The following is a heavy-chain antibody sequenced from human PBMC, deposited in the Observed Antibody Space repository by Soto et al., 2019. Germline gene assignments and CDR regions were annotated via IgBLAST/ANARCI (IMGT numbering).Heavy chain of an antibody. CDR1: GFTFSDYY. J-gene: IGHJ5*02. Sequence: QVQLVESGGGLVKPGGSLRLSCAASGFTFSDYYMSWIRQAPGKGLEWLSYISGSSDNTNYADSVKGRFTISRNNAKKSLYLEMNSLRAEDTAVYYCATITRMTWGQGTLVTVSS. CDR2: ISGSSDNT. CDR3: ATITRMT. V-gene: IGHV3-11*06. D-gene: IGHD3-22*01.